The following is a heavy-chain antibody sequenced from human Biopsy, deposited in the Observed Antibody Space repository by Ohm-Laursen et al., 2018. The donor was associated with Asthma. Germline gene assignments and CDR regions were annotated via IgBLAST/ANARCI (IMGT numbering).Heavy chain of an antibody. CDR2: ISYGGKT. CDR3: ARRITIFGVVQKDHGMDA. D-gene: IGHD3-3*01. V-gene: IGHV4-39*01. Sequence: SETLSLTCPVSGGSMTPTSHYWDWIRQAPGKGLEWIGYISYGGKTSYNPSLKNRVTISRDTSKNQFSQRLTSVTAADTAVYFCARRITIFGVVQKDHGMDAWGQGTTVIVSS. J-gene: IGHJ6*02. CDR1: GGSMTPTSHY.